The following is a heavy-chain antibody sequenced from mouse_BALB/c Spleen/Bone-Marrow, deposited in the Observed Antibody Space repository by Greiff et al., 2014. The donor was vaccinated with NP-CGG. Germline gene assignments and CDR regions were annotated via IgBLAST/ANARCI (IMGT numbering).Heavy chain of an antibody. CDR3: ARAPNWDGGAGLAY. J-gene: IGHJ3*01. V-gene: IGHV2-6-7*01. CDR2: IWADGSI. D-gene: IGHD4-1*01. Sequence: QVQLMESGPGLVAPSQSLSITCTVSGFSLTGYGVNWVRQPPGKGLEWLGIIWADGSIDYNSALKSRLSISKDNSKSQVFLKMNRQQTADTARYNCARAPNWDGGAGLAYWGQGTLVTVSA. CDR1: GFSLTGYG.